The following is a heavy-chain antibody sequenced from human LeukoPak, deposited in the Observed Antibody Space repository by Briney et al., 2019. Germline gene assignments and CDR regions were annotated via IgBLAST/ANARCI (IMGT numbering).Heavy chain of an antibody. Sequence: GGSLRLSCAASGFTFSSYAMSWVRQAPGKGLEWASAISGSGGSTYYADSVKGRFTISRDNSKNTLYLQMNSLRAEDTAVYYCAKDRRGYYDSSGYYYFDYWGQGTLVTVSS. CDR2: ISGSGGST. CDR1: GFTFSSYA. J-gene: IGHJ4*02. CDR3: AKDRRGYYDSSGYYYFDY. D-gene: IGHD3-22*01. V-gene: IGHV3-23*01.